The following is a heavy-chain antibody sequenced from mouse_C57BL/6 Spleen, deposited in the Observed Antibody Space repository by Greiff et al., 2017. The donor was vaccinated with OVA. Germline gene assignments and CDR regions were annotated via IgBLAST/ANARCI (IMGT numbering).Heavy chain of an antibody. CDR3: ARGGDYYGSPKGYFDY. J-gene: IGHJ2*01. CDR2: INPSSGYT. CDR1: GYTFTSYW. V-gene: IGHV1-7*01. Sequence: VQLQQSGAELAKPGASVKLSCKASGYTFTSYWMHWVKQRPGQGLEWIGYINPSSGYTTYNQKFKDQATLPADKSSSPAYMQLSSLTYEDAAVYYCARGGDYYGSPKGYFDYGGQGTTRTVSS. D-gene: IGHD1-1*01.